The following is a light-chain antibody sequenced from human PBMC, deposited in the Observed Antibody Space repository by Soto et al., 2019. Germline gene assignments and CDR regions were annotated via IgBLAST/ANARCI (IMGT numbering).Light chain of an antibody. V-gene: IGKV4-1*01. CDR3: QQYYSTPRT. Sequence: DIVMTQSPDSLAVSLGERATINCKSSQSVLYSSNNKNYLAWYQQKPGQPPKLLIYWASTRESGVPDRFSGSGSGTDLPLTICSLQAEDVAVYYCQQYYSTPRTFGQGTKVEIK. J-gene: IGKJ1*01. CDR1: QSVLYSSNNKNY. CDR2: WAS.